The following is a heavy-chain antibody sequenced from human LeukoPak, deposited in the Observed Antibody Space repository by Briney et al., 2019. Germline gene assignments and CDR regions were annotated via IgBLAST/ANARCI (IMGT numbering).Heavy chain of an antibody. CDR1: GGSISSYY. Sequence: SETLSLTCTVSGGSISSYYWSWIRQPPGKGLEWIGYIYYSGSTNYNPSLKSRVTISVDTSKNQFSLKLSSVTAADTAVYYCARDDIFTGIDYWGQGTLVTVSS. V-gene: IGHV4-59*01. J-gene: IGHJ4*02. CDR3: ARDDIFTGIDY. D-gene: IGHD3-9*01. CDR2: IYYSGST.